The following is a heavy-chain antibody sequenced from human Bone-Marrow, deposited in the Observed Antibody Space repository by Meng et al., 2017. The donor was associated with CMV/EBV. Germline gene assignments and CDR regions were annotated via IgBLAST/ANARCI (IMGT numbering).Heavy chain of an antibody. CDR2: IRYDGSNK. CDR3: AKDREPLLWFGEFPAY. J-gene: IGHJ4*02. D-gene: IGHD3-10*01. V-gene: IGHV3-30*02. CDR1: GFTFSSYG. Sequence: GESLKISCAASGFTFSSYGMHWVRQAPGKGLEWVAFIRYDGSNKYYADSVKGRFTISRDNSKNTLYLQMNSLRAEDTAVYYCAKDREPLLWFGEFPAYWGQGTLVPVSS.